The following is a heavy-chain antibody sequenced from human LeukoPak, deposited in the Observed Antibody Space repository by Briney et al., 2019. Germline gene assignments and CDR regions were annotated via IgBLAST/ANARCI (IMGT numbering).Heavy chain of an antibody. D-gene: IGHD3-22*01. Sequence: ASVKVSCKASGGTFSTYAISWVRQAPGQGLEWMGRIIPILDIANYARKFLGRVTITADRSTSTAYMELSSLRSEDTAVYYCARSYDSSGYYYDHWGQGTLVTVSS. CDR3: ARSYDSSGYYYDH. V-gene: IGHV1-69*04. CDR2: IIPILDIA. CDR1: GGTFSTYA. J-gene: IGHJ5*02.